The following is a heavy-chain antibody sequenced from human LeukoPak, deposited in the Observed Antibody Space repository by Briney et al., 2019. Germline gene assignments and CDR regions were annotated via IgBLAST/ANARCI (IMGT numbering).Heavy chain of an antibody. CDR3: AMGYSGYYVGADY. CDR2: IYYSGST. V-gene: IGHV4-59*08. Sequence: PSETLSLTCTVSGGSISSYYWSWIRRPPGKGLEWIGYIYYSGSTNYNPSLKSRVTISVDTSKNQFSLKLSSMTAADTAVYYCAMGYSGYYVGADYWGQGTLVTVSS. D-gene: IGHD3-22*01. CDR1: GGSISSYY. J-gene: IGHJ4*02.